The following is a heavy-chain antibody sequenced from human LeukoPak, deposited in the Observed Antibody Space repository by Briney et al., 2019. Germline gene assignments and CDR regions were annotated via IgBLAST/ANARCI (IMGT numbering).Heavy chain of an antibody. Sequence: SETLSLTCTVSGGSISSSSYYWGWIRQPPGKGLEWIGSIYYSGSTYYNPSLKSRVTISVDTSKNQFSLKLSSVTAADTAVYYCARHLRAGSGKERGLYYYYYMDVWGKGTTVTVSS. CDR2: IYYSGST. V-gene: IGHV4-39*01. CDR3: ARHLRAGSGKERGLYYYYYMDV. J-gene: IGHJ6*03. CDR1: GGSISSSSYY. D-gene: IGHD3-10*01.